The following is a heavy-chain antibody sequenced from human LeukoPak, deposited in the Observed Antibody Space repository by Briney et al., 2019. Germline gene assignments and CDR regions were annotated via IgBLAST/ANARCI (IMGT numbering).Heavy chain of an antibody. Sequence: SETLSLTCTVSGDSISSNTFYWSWIRQPAGKGLEWIGHIYFSENTNYNPSLKSRVTISVDTSKNQFSLKLGSVTAADTAVYYCARAANDFWSGYHFDYWGQGTLVTVSS. J-gene: IGHJ4*02. CDR3: ARAANDFWSGYHFDY. D-gene: IGHD3-3*01. V-gene: IGHV4-61*09. CDR1: GDSISSNTFY. CDR2: IYFSENT.